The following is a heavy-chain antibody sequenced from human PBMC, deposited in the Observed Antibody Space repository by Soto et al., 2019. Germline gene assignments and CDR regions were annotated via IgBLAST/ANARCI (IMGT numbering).Heavy chain of an antibody. D-gene: IGHD5-12*01. V-gene: IGHV3-66*01. CDR1: GSTVSSNY. CDR3: ARGLYSGWHYFDY. CDR2: IYSGGST. J-gene: IGHJ4*02. Sequence: EVQLVESGGGLVQPGGSLRLSCAASGSTVSSNYMSWVRQAPGKGLEWVSVIYSGGSTYYADSVKGRFTISRDNSTLYLQMNSLRAEDTAVYYCARGLYSGWHYFDYWGQGTLVTVSS.